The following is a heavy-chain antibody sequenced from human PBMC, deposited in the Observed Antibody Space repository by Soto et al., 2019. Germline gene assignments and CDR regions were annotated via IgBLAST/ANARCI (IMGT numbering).Heavy chain of an antibody. J-gene: IGHJ4*02. D-gene: IGHD5-18*01. CDR1: GYTFTGYY. V-gene: IGHV1-2*02. Sequence: ASVKVSCKASGYTFTGYYMHWVRQAPGQGLEWMGWINPNSGGTNYAQKLQGRVTMTTDTSTSTAYMELRSLRSDDTAVYYCARDWSYGYSVDYWGQGTLVTVSS. CDR3: ARDWSYGYSVDY. CDR2: INPNSGGT.